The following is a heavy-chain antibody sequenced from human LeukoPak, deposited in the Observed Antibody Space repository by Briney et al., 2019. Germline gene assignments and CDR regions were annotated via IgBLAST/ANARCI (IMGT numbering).Heavy chain of an antibody. CDR2: INHSGST. V-gene: IGHV4-34*01. D-gene: IGHD3-22*01. CDR1: GGSFSGYY. J-gene: IGHJ4*02. Sequence: PSETLSLTCAVYGGSFSGYYWSWIRQPPGKGLEWIGEINHSGSTNYNPSLKSRVTISVDTSKNQFSLKLSSVTAADTAVYYCARQEGQVSYDSSGYFVYWGQGTLVTVSS. CDR3: ARQEGQVSYDSSGYFVY.